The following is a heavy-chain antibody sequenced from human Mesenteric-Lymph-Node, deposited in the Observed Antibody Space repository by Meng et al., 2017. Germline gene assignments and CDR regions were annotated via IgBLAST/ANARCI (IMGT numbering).Heavy chain of an antibody. CDR1: GFTVSSNY. J-gene: IGHJ4*02. V-gene: IGHV3-53*02. CDR2: IYSGGST. Sequence: LGGMGGGLIRPGGPLRLSCAASGFTVSSNYMSWIRQAPGKGLEWVSVIYSGGSTSYADSVRGRFTISIDNSKNTLYLQLNSLRADDTATYYCAKEAARYNYGNHFDYWGQGSLVTVSS. D-gene: IGHD5-18*01. CDR3: AKEAARYNYGNHFDY.